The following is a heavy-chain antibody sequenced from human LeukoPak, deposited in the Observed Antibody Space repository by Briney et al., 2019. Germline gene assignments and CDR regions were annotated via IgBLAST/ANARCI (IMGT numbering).Heavy chain of an antibody. V-gene: IGHV1-8*03. CDR2: MNPNSGNT. J-gene: IGHJ4*02. CDR1: GYTFTSYD. D-gene: IGHD3-22*01. CDR3: ARGLLRTKWLLCY. Sequence: GASVKVSCKASGYTFTSYDINWVRQATGQGLEWMGWMNPNSGNTGYAQKYQGRVTITRNTSISTAYMELSSLRSKDTAVYYCARGLLRTKWLLCYWGQGTLVTVSS.